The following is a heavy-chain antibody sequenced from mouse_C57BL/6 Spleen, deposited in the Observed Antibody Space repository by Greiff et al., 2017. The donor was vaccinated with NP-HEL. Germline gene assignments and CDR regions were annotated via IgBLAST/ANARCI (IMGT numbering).Heavy chain of an antibody. Sequence: EVHLVESGPGLVKPSQSLSLTCSVTGYSITSGYYWNWIRQFPGNKLEWMGYISYDGSNNYNPSLKNRISITRDTSKNQFFLKLNSVTTEDTATYYCARDNWMNYWGQGTTLTVSS. CDR2: ISYDGSN. CDR1: GYSITSGYY. D-gene: IGHD4-1*01. V-gene: IGHV3-6*01. CDR3: ARDNWMNY. J-gene: IGHJ2*01.